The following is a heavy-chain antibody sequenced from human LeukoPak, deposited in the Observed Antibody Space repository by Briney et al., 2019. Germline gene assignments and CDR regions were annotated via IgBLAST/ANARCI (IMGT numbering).Heavy chain of an antibody. V-gene: IGHV1-69*05. CDR2: IIPIFGTA. J-gene: IGHJ4*02. D-gene: IGHD3-10*01. Sequence: ASVKVSCKASGGTFSSYAISWVRQAPGQGLEWMGGIIPIFGTANYAQKFQGRVTMTRNTSISTAYMELSSLRSEDTAVYYCARPTREGSDGYYGSGSYYDYWGQGTLVTVSS. CDR1: GGTFSSYA. CDR3: ARPTREGSDGYYGSGSYYDY.